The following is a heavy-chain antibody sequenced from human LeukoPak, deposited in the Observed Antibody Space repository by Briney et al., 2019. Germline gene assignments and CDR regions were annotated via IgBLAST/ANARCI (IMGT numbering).Heavy chain of an antibody. D-gene: IGHD4-17*01. V-gene: IGHV3-30-3*01. CDR3: ASRDPTTVTTNY. Sequence: GGSLRLSCAASGFTFSSYAMHWVRQAPGKGLEGVAVISYDGSNKYYADSVKGRFTISRDNSKNTLYLQMNSLRAEDTAVYYCASRDPTTVTTNYWGQGTLVTVSS. J-gene: IGHJ4*02. CDR1: GFTFSSYA. CDR2: ISYDGSNK.